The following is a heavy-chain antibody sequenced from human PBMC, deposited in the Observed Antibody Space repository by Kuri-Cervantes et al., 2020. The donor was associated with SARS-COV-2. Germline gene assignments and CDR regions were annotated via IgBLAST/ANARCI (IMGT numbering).Heavy chain of an antibody. J-gene: IGHJ4*02. CDR2: ISVWNRNT. Sequence: ASVKVSCKASGYTFITYGISWVRQAPGQGLEWLGWISVWNRNTDYAQKVQGRVTMTTDTSTSTAYMELRSLRSDDTAVYFCARGYYSHFDYWGQGTLITVSS. CDR1: GYTFITYG. V-gene: IGHV1-18*04. CDR3: ARGYYSHFDY. D-gene: IGHD1-26*01.